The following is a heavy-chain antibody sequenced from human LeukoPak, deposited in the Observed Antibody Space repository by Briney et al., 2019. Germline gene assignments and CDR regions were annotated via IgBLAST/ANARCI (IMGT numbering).Heavy chain of an antibody. J-gene: IGHJ4*02. CDR3: ARDNTYCSGGTCYDRFDY. D-gene: IGHD2-15*01. V-gene: IGHV3-7*01. CDR2: IKRDGSDI. CDR1: GFTFSSYW. Sequence: QPGGSLRLSCAASGFTFSSYWMTWVRQAPGQGLEWVANIKRDGSDIHYLDSVKGRFTISRDNAKNSLSLQMNSLRAEDTAVYYCARDNTYCSGGTCYDRFDYWGQGTLVTVSS.